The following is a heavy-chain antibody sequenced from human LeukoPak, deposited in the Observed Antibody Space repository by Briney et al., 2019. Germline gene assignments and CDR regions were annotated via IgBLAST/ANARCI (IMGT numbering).Heavy chain of an antibody. V-gene: IGHV3-53*01. CDR1: GFTVSSNY. D-gene: IGHD3-9*01. J-gene: IGHJ4*02. CDR2: IYSGGST. Sequence: GGSLRLSCAASGFTVSSNYMSWVRQAPGKGLEWVSVIYSGGSTYYADSVKGRFTISRGNSKNTLYLQMNSLRAEDTAVYYCARAHYDILTGYPTAFDYWGQGTLVTVSS. CDR3: ARAHYDILTGYPTAFDY.